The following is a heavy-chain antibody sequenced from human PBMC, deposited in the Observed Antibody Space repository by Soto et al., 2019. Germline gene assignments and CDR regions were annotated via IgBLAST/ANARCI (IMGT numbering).Heavy chain of an antibody. V-gene: IGHV1-46*01. CDR1: GYTFTSYY. CDR3: ARDPEWELPDFDY. J-gene: IGHJ4*02. D-gene: IGHD1-26*01. Sequence: ASVKVSCKASGYTFTSYYMHWVRHAPGQGLERMGIINPSGGSTSYAQKFQGRVAMTRDTSTSTVYMELSSLRSEDTAVYYCARDPEWELPDFDYWGQGTLVTVSS. CDR2: INPSGGST.